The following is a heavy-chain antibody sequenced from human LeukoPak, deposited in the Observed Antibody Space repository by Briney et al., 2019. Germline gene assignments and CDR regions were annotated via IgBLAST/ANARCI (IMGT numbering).Heavy chain of an antibody. Sequence: ASVRVSCKASGYAFTSYGISWVRQAPGQGLEWMGWISAYNGNTNYAQKLQGRVTMTTDTSTSTAYMELRSLRSDDTAVYYCARSLSTYYYDSSGYFNYYYYMDVWGKGTTVTVSS. CDR3: ARSLSTYYYDSSGYFNYYYYMDV. V-gene: IGHV1-18*01. CDR1: GYAFTSYG. CDR2: ISAYNGNT. J-gene: IGHJ6*03. D-gene: IGHD3-22*01.